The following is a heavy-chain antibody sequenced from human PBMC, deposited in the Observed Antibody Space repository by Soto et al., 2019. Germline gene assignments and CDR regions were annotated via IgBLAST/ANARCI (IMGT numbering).Heavy chain of an antibody. D-gene: IGHD5-12*01. CDR3: ARAGGYASPFSY. CDR1: GGSISSYY. Sequence: TLSLTCTVSGGSISSYYWSWIRQPPGKGLEWIGYTYYSGSTNYNPSLKSRVNISVDTSKNQFSLKLSSMTAADTAVYYCARAGGYASPFSYWGQGIQVTVSS. CDR2: TYYSGST. J-gene: IGHJ4*02. V-gene: IGHV4-59*01.